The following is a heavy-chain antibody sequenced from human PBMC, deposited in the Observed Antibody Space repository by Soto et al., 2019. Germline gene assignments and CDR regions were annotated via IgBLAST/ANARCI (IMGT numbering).Heavy chain of an antibody. V-gene: IGHV1-24*01. CDR3: ATENSSSWYENYLDAFDI. J-gene: IGHJ3*02. CDR2: FNPNDGET. Sequence: RASVKVSCKASGYTFTGYYMHWVRQAPGKGLEWMGGFNPNDGETNYAQKFQGRVTMTEDTSTDTAYMELSSLRSEDTAVYYCATENSSSWYENYLDAFDIWGQGTMVTVSS. CDR1: GYTFTGYY. D-gene: IGHD6-13*01.